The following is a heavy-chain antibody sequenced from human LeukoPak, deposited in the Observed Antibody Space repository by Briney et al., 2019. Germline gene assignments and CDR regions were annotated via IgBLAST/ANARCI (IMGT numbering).Heavy chain of an antibody. J-gene: IGHJ4*02. V-gene: IGHV3-11*06. CDR2: ISTSSSYI. D-gene: IGHD1-1*01. CDR3: ARDRGWNDGLLY. CDR1: GFTFSDYY. Sequence: GGSLRLSCAASGFTFSDYYMSWIRQAPGKGLEWVSYISTSSSYIYYADSLKGRFTISRDNAKNSLYLQMNSLRAEDTAVYFCARDRGWNDGLLYWGQGTLVTVSS.